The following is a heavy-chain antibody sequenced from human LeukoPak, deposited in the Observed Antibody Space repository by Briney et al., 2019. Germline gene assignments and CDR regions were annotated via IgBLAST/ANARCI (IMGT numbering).Heavy chain of an antibody. Sequence: SQTLSLTCTVSGGSISSGGYYWSWIRQPPGKGLEWIGSIYHSGSTYYNPSLKSRVTISVHRSKNQFSLKLSSVTAADTAVYYCARDGYGSGSRRAFDIWGQGTMVTDSS. CDR2: IYHSGST. J-gene: IGHJ3*02. CDR3: ARDGYGSGSRRAFDI. D-gene: IGHD3-10*01. V-gene: IGHV4-30-2*01. CDR1: GGSISSGGYY.